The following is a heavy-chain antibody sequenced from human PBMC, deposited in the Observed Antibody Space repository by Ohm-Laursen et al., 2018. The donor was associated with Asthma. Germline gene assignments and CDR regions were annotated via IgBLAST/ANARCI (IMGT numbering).Heavy chain of an antibody. V-gene: IGHV4-34*01. CDR2: INHSGST. CDR1: GGSFSGYY. CDR3: ARIIAAAGDPSFDP. D-gene: IGHD6-13*01. Sequence: TLSLTCTVSGGSFSGYYWSWIRQPPGKGLEWIGEINHSGSTNSNPSLKSRVTISVDTSKNQFSLKLSSVTAADTAVYYCARIIAAAGDPSFDPWGQGTLVTVSS. J-gene: IGHJ5*02.